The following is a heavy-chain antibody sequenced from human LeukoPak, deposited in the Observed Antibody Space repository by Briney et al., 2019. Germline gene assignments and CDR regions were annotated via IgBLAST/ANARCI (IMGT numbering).Heavy chain of an antibody. CDR1: GYTFTSYG. CDR2: ISAYNGNT. CDR3: ARDRDYVWGSYRHTPEY. D-gene: IGHD3-16*02. V-gene: IGHV1-18*01. Sequence: ASVKVSCKASGYTFTSYGITSVRQAPGQGLEWMGWISAYNGNTDYAQKLQGRVTMTTDTSTTTAYMELRSLRSDDTAVYYCARDRDYVWGSYRHTPEYWGQGSLVTV. J-gene: IGHJ4*02.